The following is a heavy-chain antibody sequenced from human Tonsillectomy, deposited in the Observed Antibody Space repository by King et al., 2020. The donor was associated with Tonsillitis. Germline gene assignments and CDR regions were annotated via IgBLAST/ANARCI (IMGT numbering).Heavy chain of an antibody. CDR2: IKSKSAGGTT. CDR1: GFTFSNAW. CDR3: TTDRGIAVRPIFDS. J-gene: IGHJ4*02. Sequence: VQLVESGGDLVKPGGSLRLSCAASGFTFSNAWMSWARQASGKGLEWVGRIKSKSAGGTTDYAAPVKGRFTNSRDDSKNTLYLQMNSLETEDTAVYYCTTDRGIAVRPIFDSWGQGTLVTVSS. D-gene: IGHD6-6*01. V-gene: IGHV3-15*01.